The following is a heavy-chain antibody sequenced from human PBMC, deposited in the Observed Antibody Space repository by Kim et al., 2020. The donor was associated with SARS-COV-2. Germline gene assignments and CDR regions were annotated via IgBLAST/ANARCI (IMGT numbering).Heavy chain of an antibody. V-gene: IGHV3-11*05. J-gene: IGHJ4*02. D-gene: IGHD3-22*01. CDR3: ARDLPGYYDSSGYSAHYYFDY. Sequence: FTISRDNAKNSLYLQMNSLRAEDTAVYYCARDLPGYYDSSGYSAHYYFDYWGQGTLVTVSS.